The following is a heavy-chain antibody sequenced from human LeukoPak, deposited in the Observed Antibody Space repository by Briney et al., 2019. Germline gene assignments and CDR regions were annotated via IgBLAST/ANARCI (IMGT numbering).Heavy chain of an antibody. CDR3: AGEDRYYYYGMDV. J-gene: IGHJ6*02. CDR2: INPSGGST. V-gene: IGHV1-46*01. Sequence: INPSGGSTSYAQKFQGRVTMTRDTSTSTVYMELRSLRSDDTAVYYCAGEDRYYYYGMDVWGQGTTVTVSS.